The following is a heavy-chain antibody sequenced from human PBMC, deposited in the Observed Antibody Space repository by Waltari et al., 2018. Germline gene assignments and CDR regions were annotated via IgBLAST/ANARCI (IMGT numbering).Heavy chain of an antibody. V-gene: IGHV3-23*01. Sequence: EVQLLESGGGLVQPGGSLRLSCAASGFTFSSYAMSWVRQAPGKGLEWVSAISGSGGSTYYADSVKGRFTISRDNSKNTLYLQMNSLRAEDTAVYYCAKGKYDYGDTRSYWYFDLWGRGTLVTVSS. J-gene: IGHJ2*01. CDR1: GFTFSSYA. CDR2: ISGSGGST. CDR3: AKGKYDYGDTRSYWYFDL. D-gene: IGHD4-17*01.